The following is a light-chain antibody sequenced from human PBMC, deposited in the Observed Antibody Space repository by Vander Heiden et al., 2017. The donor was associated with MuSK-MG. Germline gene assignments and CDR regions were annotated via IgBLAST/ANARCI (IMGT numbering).Light chain of an antibody. J-gene: IGKJ4*02. CDR1: ESVRSY. CDR2: DAS. V-gene: IGKV3-11*01. CDR3: QQRDSWPLT. Sequence: EIVFTQSPATLSLSPGERATLPCRASESVRSYLAWYQHKHGQTPMLLIYDASTRATGIPARFSGSGSVADFTLTISSLDPDHFAVYYCQQRDSWPLTFGGGTKVEIK.